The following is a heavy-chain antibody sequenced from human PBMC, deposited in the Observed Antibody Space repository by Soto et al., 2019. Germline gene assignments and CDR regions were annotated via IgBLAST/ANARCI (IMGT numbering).Heavy chain of an antibody. CDR3: ARDGRYCSSTSCYGGDYYYYMDV. CDR1: GFTFSSYA. J-gene: IGHJ6*03. CDR2: ISYDGSNK. Sequence: GGSLRLSCAASGFTFSSYAMHWVRQAPGKGLEWVAVISYDGSNKYYADSVKGRFTISRDNSKNTLYLQMNSLRAEDTAVYYCARDGRYCSSTSCYGGDYYYYMDVWGKGTPVTVSS. V-gene: IGHV3-30*04. D-gene: IGHD2-2*01.